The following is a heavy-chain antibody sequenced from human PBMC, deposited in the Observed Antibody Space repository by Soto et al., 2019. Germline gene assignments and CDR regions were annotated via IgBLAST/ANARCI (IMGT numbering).Heavy chain of an antibody. CDR2: INHSGST. D-gene: IGHD3-22*01. CDR1: GGSFSGYY. J-gene: IGHJ4*02. V-gene: IGHV4-34*01. Sequence: TSETLSLTCAVYGGSFSGYYWSWIHQPPGKGLEWIGEINHSGSTNYNPSLKSRVTISVDTSKNQFSLKLSSVTAADTAVYYCARVFGGTSSGYYYDGYWGQGTLVTVSS. CDR3: ARVFGGTSSGYYYDGY.